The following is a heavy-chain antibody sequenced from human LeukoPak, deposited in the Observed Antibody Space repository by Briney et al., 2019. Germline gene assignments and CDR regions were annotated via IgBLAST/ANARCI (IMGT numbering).Heavy chain of an antibody. CDR1: GGSISSYY. V-gene: IGHV4-59*12. CDR3: ARDLGYRSSTSCPGAGY. D-gene: IGHD2-2*01. Sequence: SETVSLTCTVSGGSISSYYWSWIRQPPGKGLEWIGYIYYSGSTNYNPSLKSRVTISVDRSKNQFSLKLSSVTAADTAVYYCARDLGYRSSTSCPGAGYWGQGTLVTVSS. J-gene: IGHJ4*02. CDR2: IYYSGST.